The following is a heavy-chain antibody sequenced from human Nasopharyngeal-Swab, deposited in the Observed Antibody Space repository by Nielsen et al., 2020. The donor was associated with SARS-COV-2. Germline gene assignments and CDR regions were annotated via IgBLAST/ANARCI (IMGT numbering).Heavy chain of an antibody. V-gene: IGHV3-73*01. Sequence: GGSLISCAASGFIFSASAIHWVRQASGKGLEWVGRIGDKDHNYATTYGASVQGRFTISRDDSKNTAFLQMDSLKTEDTALYYCTTDFYFDYWGQGTLVTVSS. J-gene: IGHJ4*02. CDR1: GFIFSASA. CDR2: IGDKDHNYAT. CDR3: TTDFYFDY.